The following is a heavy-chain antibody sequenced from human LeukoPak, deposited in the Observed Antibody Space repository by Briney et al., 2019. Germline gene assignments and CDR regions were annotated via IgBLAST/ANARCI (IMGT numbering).Heavy chain of an antibody. V-gene: IGHV5-51*01. J-gene: IGHJ4*02. Sequence: GESLKISCKGSEYSFPNYWIAWARQMPGKGLEWMGIIYPGDSDTRYSPSFQGQVTISADKSISTAYLQWSSLKASDTAMYYCARPSRVYGSGSYYKFYYFDYWGQGTLVTVSS. D-gene: IGHD3-10*01. CDR3: ARPSRVYGSGSYYKFYYFDY. CDR2: IYPGDSDT. CDR1: EYSFPNYW.